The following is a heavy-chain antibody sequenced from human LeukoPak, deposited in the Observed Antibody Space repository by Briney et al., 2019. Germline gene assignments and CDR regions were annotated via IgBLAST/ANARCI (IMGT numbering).Heavy chain of an antibody. CDR2: IEKDGSGK. CDR1: GFIFRDSW. Sequence: GGSLRLSCTASGFIFRDSWMAWIRQVPGKGLEWVAIIEKDGSGKNYVDSMKGRFTISRDNAKNSLFLQMGSLKVEDTAIYYCTTDRWYSADHWGQGTLVTVSS. CDR3: TTDRWYSADH. V-gene: IGHV3-7*03. D-gene: IGHD2-15*01. J-gene: IGHJ5*02.